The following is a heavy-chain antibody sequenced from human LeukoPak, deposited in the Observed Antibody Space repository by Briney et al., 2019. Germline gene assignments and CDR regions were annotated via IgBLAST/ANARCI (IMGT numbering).Heavy chain of an antibody. V-gene: IGHV3-23*01. J-gene: IGHJ2*01. D-gene: IGHD3-22*01. CDR3: ARIIVVAGRYFDL. CDR1: AFTFSTYN. CDR2: ISGSGGST. Sequence: GSLRLSCAASAFTFSTYNMSWVRQAPGEGLQWVSAISGSGGSTYSAYSVKGRFTISRDNSRNTLSLQMNSLRAEDTAIYYWARIIVVAGRYFDLWGRGTLVTVSS.